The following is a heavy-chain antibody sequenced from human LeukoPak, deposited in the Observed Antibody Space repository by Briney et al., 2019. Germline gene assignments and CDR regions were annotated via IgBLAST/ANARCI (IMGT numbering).Heavy chain of an antibody. J-gene: IGHJ6*03. CDR1: RSTFKTYD. CDR3: ARGVLGYYYYYMDL. Sequence: GVSVKVSCKASRSTFKTYDIIWVRQASGQGLEWMGWMNPKSGDTVCAETFQARVTMTRNISMNTAYMELSYLKSEDTAIYYCARGVLGYYYYYMDLWGEGTTVTVSS. D-gene: IGHD2-8*02. V-gene: IGHV1-8*01. CDR2: MNPKSGDT.